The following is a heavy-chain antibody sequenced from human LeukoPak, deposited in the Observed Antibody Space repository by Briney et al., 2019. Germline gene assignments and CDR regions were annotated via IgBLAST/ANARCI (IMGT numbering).Heavy chain of an antibody. Sequence: PGGSLRLSCAASGFTFDDYGMSWVRQAPGKGLEWVSGINWNGGSTGYADSVKGRFTISRDNAKNTLYLQMNSLRAEDTAVYYCARDQRSGSYNYVYWGQGTLVTVSS. CDR1: GFTFDDYG. V-gene: IGHV3-20*04. D-gene: IGHD1-26*01. J-gene: IGHJ4*02. CDR3: ARDQRSGSYNYVY. CDR2: INWNGGST.